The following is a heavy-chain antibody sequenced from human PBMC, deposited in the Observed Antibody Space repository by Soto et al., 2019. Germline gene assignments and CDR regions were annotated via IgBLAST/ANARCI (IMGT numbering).Heavy chain of an antibody. D-gene: IGHD6-13*01. CDR2: ISSNSAYI. Sequence: PGGSLRLSCAVPGFTFRSFTMNWVRQAPGKGLEWVSTISSNSAYIYYTDELRGRFTISRDNAKNSLHLQMNSLRAEDTAVYYCTRDASRDSSARGWFDPWGPGTLVSVSS. CDR3: TRDASRDSSARGWFDP. J-gene: IGHJ5*02. V-gene: IGHV3-21*01. CDR1: GFTFRSFT.